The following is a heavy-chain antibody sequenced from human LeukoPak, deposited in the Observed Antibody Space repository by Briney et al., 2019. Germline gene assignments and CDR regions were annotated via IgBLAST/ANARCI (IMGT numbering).Heavy chain of an antibody. V-gene: IGHV3-48*03. CDR1: GFTFSSYE. Sequence: GGSLRLSCAASGFTFSSYEMNWVRRAPGKGLEWVSYISSSGSTIYYADSVKGRFTISRDNAKNSLYLQMNSLRAEDTAVYYCAREGTGSGDSFNIWGQGTMVTVSS. J-gene: IGHJ3*02. CDR2: ISSSGSTI. D-gene: IGHD1-26*01. CDR3: AREGTGSGDSFNI.